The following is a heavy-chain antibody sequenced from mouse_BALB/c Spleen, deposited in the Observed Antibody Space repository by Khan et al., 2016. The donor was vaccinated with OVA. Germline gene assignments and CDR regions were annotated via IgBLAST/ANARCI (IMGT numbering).Heavy chain of an antibody. Sequence: QVQLKESGPGLVAPSQSLSITCTVSGFSLTSYGVHWVRQPPGKGLEWLVVIWSDGKTTYNSTLKSRLSISKDNSKSQVFLKMNSLQTDDTAMYYCARNTHMITTVREYWGQGTSVTVSS. V-gene: IGHV2-6*02. J-gene: IGHJ4*01. CDR2: IWSDGKT. CDR3: ARNTHMITTVREY. D-gene: IGHD2-4*01. CDR1: GFSLTSYG.